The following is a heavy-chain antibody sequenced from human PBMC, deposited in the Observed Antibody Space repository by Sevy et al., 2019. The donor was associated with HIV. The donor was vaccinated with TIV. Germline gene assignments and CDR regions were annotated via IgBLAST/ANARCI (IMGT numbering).Heavy chain of an antibody. J-gene: IGHJ4*02. V-gene: IGHV3-7*01. CDR1: GFTFSSYW. CDR2: IKHDGSEK. D-gene: IGHD6-13*01. Sequence: GGSLRLTCAASGFTFSSYWMSWVRQAPGKGLEWVANIKHDGSEKYYVDSVKGRFTISRDNAKNSLYLQMNSLRAEDTAVYYCARVWWSSSWLDYWGQGTLVTVSS. CDR3: ARVWWSSSWLDY.